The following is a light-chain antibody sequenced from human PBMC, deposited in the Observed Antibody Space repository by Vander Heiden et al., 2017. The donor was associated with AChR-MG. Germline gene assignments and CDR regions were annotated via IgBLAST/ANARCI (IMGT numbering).Light chain of an antibody. CDR1: QSSVGSNS. CDR3: ASWDDSLNGVM. CDR2: RID. V-gene: IGLV1-44*01. Sequence: QSVLAQPTSASGNTGQRLTMSCSGSQSSVGSNSVTWFQHLPGTAPKLLIYRIDQRPSGVPDRFSGSKSGTSASLAISGLRSEDEADYYCASWDDSLNGVMFGGGTKVTVL. J-gene: IGLJ3*02.